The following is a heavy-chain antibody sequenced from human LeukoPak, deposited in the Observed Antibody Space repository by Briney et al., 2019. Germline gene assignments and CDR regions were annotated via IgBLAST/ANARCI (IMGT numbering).Heavy chain of an antibody. CDR2: IYYSGST. CDR1: GGSLNSGTYY. J-gene: IGHJ6*03. Sequence: PSETLSLTCTVSGGSLNSGTYYWSWIRQHPGKGLEWIGYIYYSGSTYYNPSLRSRVTISGDTSKNQFSLKLTSLTAADTAVYYCARVPQTDCPSLSMDVWGKGTTVTVSS. V-gene: IGHV4-31*03. CDR3: ARVPQTDCPSLSMDV. D-gene: IGHD2-21*01.